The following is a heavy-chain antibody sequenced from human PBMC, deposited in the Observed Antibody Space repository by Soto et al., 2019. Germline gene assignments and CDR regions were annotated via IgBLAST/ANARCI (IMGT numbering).Heavy chain of an antibody. J-gene: IGHJ3*02. D-gene: IGHD4-17*01. Sequence: QVQLQESGPGLVKPSETLSLTCTVSGGSISSYYWSWIRQPPGKGLEWIGYIYYSGSTNYNPSLKSRVTISVDTSKNPFSLKLSSVTAADTAVYYCARVYGDYPYLDAFDIWGQGTMVTVSS. V-gene: IGHV4-59*01. CDR1: GGSISSYY. CDR2: IYYSGST. CDR3: ARVYGDYPYLDAFDI.